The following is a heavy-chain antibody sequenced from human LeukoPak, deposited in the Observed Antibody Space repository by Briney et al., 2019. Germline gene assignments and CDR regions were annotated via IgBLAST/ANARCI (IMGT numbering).Heavy chain of an antibody. J-gene: IGHJ4*02. CDR1: GGSISSYY. D-gene: IGHD5-12*01. V-gene: IGHV4-59*08. CDR3: ARMGGYSGYATH. Sequence: SETLSLTCTVSGGSISSYYWSWIRQPPGKGLEWIEYILYSGTTNSNPSLKSRVNISLDTSNNQISLKLTSVTAADTAAYFCARMGGYSGYATHWGQGILVTVSS. CDR2: ILYSGTT.